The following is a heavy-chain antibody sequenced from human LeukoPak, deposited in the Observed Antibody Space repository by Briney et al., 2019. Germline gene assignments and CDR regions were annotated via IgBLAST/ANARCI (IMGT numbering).Heavy chain of an antibody. Sequence: ASVKVSCKASGYTFTSYAMHWVRQAPGQRLEWMGWINAGDGNTKYSQKFQGRVTITRDTSASTAYMELSSLRPEDTAVYYCARETEPGSYYNHRYCYYRMDVWGQGTTVTVPS. D-gene: IGHD3-10*01. CDR3: ARETEPGSYYNHRYCYYRMDV. CDR2: INAGDGNT. J-gene: IGHJ6*02. CDR1: GYTFTSYA. V-gene: IGHV1-3*01.